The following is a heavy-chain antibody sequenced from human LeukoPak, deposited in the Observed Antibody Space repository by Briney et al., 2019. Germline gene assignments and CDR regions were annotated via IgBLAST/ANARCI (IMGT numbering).Heavy chain of an antibody. CDR3: ARQKVEWELLPWSAFDI. J-gene: IGHJ3*02. CDR1: GYTFTSYY. Sequence: GASVKVSCKASGYTFTSYYMHWVRQAPGQGLEWMGIINPSGGSTTYAQKCQGRVTMTRDTSTSTVYMDLSSLRSEDTAAYYCARQKVEWELLPWSAFDIWGQGTMVTVSS. V-gene: IGHV1-46*01. D-gene: IGHD1-26*01. CDR2: INPSGGST.